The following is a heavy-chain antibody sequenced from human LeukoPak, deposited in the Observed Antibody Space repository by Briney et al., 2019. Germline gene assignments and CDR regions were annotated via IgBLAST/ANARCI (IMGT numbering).Heavy chain of an antibody. D-gene: IGHD6-6*01. V-gene: IGHV4-38-2*01. CDR2: IYHSGTT. J-gene: IGHJ4*02. CDR3: ARWYSSSRYFDY. Sequence: PSETLSLTCAVSRYSISSGYYWGWIRQPPGKGLEWIGSIYHSGTTDYNPSLKSRVTISVDTSNNQFSLKLSSVTAADTAVYYCARWYSSSRYFDYWGQGTLVTVSS. CDR1: RYSISSGYY.